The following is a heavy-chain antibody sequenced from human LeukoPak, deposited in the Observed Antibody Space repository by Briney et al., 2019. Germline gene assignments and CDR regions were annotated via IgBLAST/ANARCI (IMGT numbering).Heavy chain of an antibody. D-gene: IGHD3-9*01. Sequence: GGSLRLSCAASGFTFSTYAMSWVRQAPGKGLEWVSSISSSSSYIYYVDSVKGRFTISRDNAKNSLYLQMNSLRAEDTAVYYCARDWSDILTGYYLPIDYWGQGTLVTVSS. J-gene: IGHJ4*02. V-gene: IGHV3-21*01. CDR3: ARDWSDILTGYYLPIDY. CDR1: GFTFSTYA. CDR2: ISSSSSYI.